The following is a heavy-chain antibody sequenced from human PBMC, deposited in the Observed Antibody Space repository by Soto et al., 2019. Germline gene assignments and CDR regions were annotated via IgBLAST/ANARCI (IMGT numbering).Heavy chain of an antibody. CDR1: GYNVTNYW. D-gene: IGHD5-12*01. Sequence: GESLKSAFKGSGYNVTNYWIGWVRQMLGKGLEWMGIIYGGKSESRYSQSFQGQVTISADKSIGIAYLQWGSLKDSDTAMYYCARKMATMGYFDYWGQGTLVTV. J-gene: IGHJ4*02. CDR2: IYGGKSES. V-gene: IGHV5-51*01. CDR3: ARKMATMGYFDY.